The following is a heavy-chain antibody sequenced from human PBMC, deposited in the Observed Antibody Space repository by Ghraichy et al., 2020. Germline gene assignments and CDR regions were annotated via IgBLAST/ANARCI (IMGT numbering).Heavy chain of an antibody. CDR3: ARAGGTTYYYYYGMDV. CDR1: GDSLISSGYY. V-gene: IGHV4-39*07. Sequence: SQTLSLTCTVSGDSLISSGYYWGWIRQPPGKGLEWIGSVYYSGRTYYNPSLKNRLTISLDTSKNQFSLKLSSVTAADTAVYYCARAGGTTYYYYYGMDVWGQGTMVTVSS. CDR2: VYYSGRT. J-gene: IGHJ6*02. D-gene: IGHD1-7*01.